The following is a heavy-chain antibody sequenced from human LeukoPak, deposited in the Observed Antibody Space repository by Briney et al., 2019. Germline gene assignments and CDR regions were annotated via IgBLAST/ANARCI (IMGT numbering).Heavy chain of an antibody. Sequence: GASVKVSCKASGGTFSSYAISWVRQAPGQGLEWMGGIIPIFGTANYAQKFQGRVTITADKSTSTAYMELSSLRSEDTAVYYCAAGIPSYRGPANYYYYYMDVWGKGTTVTVSS. V-gene: IGHV1-69*06. D-gene: IGHD5-12*01. CDR3: AAGIPSYRGPANYYYYYMDV. CDR1: GGTFSSYA. J-gene: IGHJ6*03. CDR2: IIPIFGTA.